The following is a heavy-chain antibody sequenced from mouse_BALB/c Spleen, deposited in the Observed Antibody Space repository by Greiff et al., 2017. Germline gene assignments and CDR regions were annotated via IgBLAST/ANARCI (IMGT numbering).Heavy chain of an antibody. V-gene: IGHV2-6-7*01. D-gene: IGHD3-1*01. CDR1: GFSLTGYG. CDR2: IWGDGST. CDR3: AREGSGYDDGYYFDY. J-gene: IGHJ2*01. Sequence: QVQLKESGPGLVAPSQSLSITCTVSGFSLTGYGVNWVRQPPGKGLEWLGMIWGDGSTDYNSALKSRLSISKDNSKSQVFLKMNSLQTDDTARYYWAREGSGYDDGYYFDYWGQGTTLTVSS.